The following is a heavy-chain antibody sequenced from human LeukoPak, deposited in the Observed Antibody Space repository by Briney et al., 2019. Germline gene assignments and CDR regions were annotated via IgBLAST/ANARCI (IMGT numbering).Heavy chain of an antibody. V-gene: IGHV3-7*01. CDR2: IKQDGSEK. D-gene: IGHD1-26*01. CDR1: GFTFSSYW. Sequence: GGSLRLSCAASGFTFSSYWMTWVRQAPGKGLEWVANIKQDGSEKYYVDSVKGRFTISRDNAKNSLYLQMNSLRAEDTAVYYCARDYIREYFDYWGQGTLVTVSS. J-gene: IGHJ4*02. CDR3: ARDYIREYFDY.